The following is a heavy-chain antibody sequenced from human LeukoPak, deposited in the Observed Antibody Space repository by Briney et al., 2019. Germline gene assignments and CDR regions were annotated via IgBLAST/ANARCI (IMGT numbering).Heavy chain of an antibody. J-gene: IGHJ5*02. Sequence: PSETLSLTCSVSGDSITYFYWGWIRQPPGKGLEWIGSIYYSGSTYYNPSLESRVTISVDTSKNQFSLKLSSVTAADTALYYCARVTSSWYSPFDPWGQGTLVTVSS. V-gene: IGHV4-39*07. CDR1: GDSITYFY. CDR3: ARVTSSWYSPFDP. CDR2: IYYSGST. D-gene: IGHD6-13*01.